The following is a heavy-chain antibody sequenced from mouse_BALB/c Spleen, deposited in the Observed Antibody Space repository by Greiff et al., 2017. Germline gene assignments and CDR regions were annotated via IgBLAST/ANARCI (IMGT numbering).Heavy chain of an antibody. Sequence: DVKLVESGGGLVQPGGSRKLSCAASGFTFSSFGMHCVRQAPEKGLEWVAYISSGSSTIYYADTVKGRFTISRDNPKNTLFLQMTRLRSEDTAMYYCAREGYGRGDGLAYWGQGTLVTVSA. J-gene: IGHJ3*01. V-gene: IGHV5-17*02. CDR2: ISSGSSTI. CDR3: AREGYGRGDGLAY. D-gene: IGHD2-2*01. CDR1: GFTFSSFG.